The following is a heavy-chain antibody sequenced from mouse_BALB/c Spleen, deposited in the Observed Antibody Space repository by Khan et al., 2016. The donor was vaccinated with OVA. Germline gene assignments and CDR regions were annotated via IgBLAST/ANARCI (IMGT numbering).Heavy chain of an antibody. CDR1: GYTFTNYI. D-gene: IGHD1-1*01. J-gene: IGHJ3*01. V-gene: IGHV1S136*01. CDR3: ARDYGRSFWFGC. Sequence: VQLQQSGPELVKPGASVKMSCKASGYTFTNYIIHWVKQKPGQGLEWIGYINPYNDGSKYNEKFKGKATLTADKSSSTAYMELSGLTSEEYAVYYWARDYGRSFWFGCWGQGTLVTVSA. CDR2: INPYNDGS.